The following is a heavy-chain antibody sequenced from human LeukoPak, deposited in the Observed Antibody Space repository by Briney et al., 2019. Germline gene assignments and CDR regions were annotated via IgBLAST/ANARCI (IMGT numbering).Heavy chain of an antibody. V-gene: IGHV4-59*01. J-gene: IGHJ4*02. CDR3: ARVGAEWLLTPPYFDY. CDR1: GGSISSYY. Sequence: SETLSLTCTVSGGSISSYYWSWIRQPPGKGLEWIGYIYYSGSTNYNPSLKSRVTISVDTSTNQFSLKLSSVTAADTAVYYCARVGAEWLLTPPYFDYWGQGTLVTVSS. D-gene: IGHD3-3*01. CDR2: IYYSGST.